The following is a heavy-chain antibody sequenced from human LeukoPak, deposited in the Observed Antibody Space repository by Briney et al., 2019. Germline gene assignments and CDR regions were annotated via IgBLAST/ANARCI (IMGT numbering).Heavy chain of an antibody. J-gene: IGHJ4*02. CDR1: GFTFSSYA. V-gene: IGHV3-30-3*01. D-gene: IGHD3-9*01. Sequence: GGSLRLSCAASGFTFSSYAMHWVRQAPGKGLEWVAVISYDGSNKYYADSVKGRFTISRDNSKNTLYLQMNSLRAEDTAVYYCARTRDFDWLLNRDEFDYWGQGTLVTVSS. CDR2: ISYDGSNK. CDR3: ARTRDFDWLLNRDEFDY.